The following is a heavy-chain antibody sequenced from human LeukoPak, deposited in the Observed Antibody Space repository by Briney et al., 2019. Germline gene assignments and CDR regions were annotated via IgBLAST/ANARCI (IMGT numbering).Heavy chain of an antibody. CDR3: AKDSYYDFWSGYYTGIFDY. D-gene: IGHD3-3*01. CDR2: ISSSGSTI. CDR1: GFAFSDYY. Sequence: GGSLRLSCAASGFAFSDYYMTWIRQAPGKGLEWVSYISSSGSTIYYADSVEGRFTISRDNAKNALYLQMNSLRAEDTAVYYCAKDSYYDFWSGYYTGIFDYWGQGTLVTVSS. J-gene: IGHJ4*02. V-gene: IGHV3-11*01.